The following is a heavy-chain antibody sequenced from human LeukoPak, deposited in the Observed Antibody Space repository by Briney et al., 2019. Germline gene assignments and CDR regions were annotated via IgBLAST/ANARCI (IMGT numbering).Heavy chain of an antibody. CDR1: GGSISSYY. V-gene: IGHV4-4*07. Sequence: SETLSLTCTVSGGSISSYYWSWIRQPAGKGLEWIGRIYTSGSTNYNPSLKSRVTISVDKSKNQFSLKLSSVTAADTAVYYCARVYPTYSSGWFFDYWGQGTLVTVPS. D-gene: IGHD6-19*01. CDR2: IYTSGST. J-gene: IGHJ4*02. CDR3: ARVYPTYSSGWFFDY.